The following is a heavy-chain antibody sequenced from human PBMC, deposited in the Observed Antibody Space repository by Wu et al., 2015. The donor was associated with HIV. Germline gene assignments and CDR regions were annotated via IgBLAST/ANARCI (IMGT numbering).Heavy chain of an antibody. J-gene: IGHJ3*02. V-gene: IGHV1-69*13. D-gene: IGHD2-15*01. CDR2: IIPIFGTA. Sequence: QVQLVQSGAEVKKPGSSMKVSCKASGGTFSSYAITWVRQAPGQGLEWMGRIIPIFGTADYAQKFQGRVTVTADESTSTAYMELSSLRSEDTAVYYCARDTTPSFGFDIWGQGTMVTVSS. CDR3: ARDTTPSFGFDI. CDR1: GGTFSSYA.